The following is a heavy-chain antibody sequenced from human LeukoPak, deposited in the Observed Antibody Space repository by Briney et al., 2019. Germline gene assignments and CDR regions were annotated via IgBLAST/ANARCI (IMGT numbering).Heavy chain of an antibody. CDR1: GYTFNNYW. D-gene: IGHD6-6*01. J-gene: IGHJ4*02. Sequence: GESLKISCQASGYTFNNYWIGWVRQMPGKGLEWMGTINPGDSDPRYSPSLQGRATISADRSISTAYLQWSSLKASDTAMYYCARHGVGSSWFGFDYWGQGTLVTVSS. V-gene: IGHV5-51*01. CDR2: INPGDSDP. CDR3: ARHGVGSSWFGFDY.